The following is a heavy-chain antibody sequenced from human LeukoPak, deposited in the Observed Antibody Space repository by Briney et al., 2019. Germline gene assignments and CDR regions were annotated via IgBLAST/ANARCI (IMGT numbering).Heavy chain of an antibody. J-gene: IGHJ3*02. D-gene: IGHD3-22*01. CDR3: ATHYYDSSGYLDAFDI. Sequence: ASVKVSCKASGYTFTSYAMNWLRQAPGQGLEWMGWINTNTGNPTYAQGFTGRFVFSLDTSVSTAYLQISSLKAEDTAVYYCATHYYDSSGYLDAFDIWGQGTMVTVSS. V-gene: IGHV7-4-1*02. CDR1: GYTFTSYA. CDR2: INTNTGNP.